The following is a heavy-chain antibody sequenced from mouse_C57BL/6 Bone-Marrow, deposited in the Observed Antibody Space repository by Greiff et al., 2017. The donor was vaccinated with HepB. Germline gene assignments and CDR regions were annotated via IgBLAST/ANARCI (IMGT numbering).Heavy chain of an antibody. CDR1: GFNIKDDY. D-gene: IGHD2-1*01. V-gene: IGHV14-4*01. Sequence: VQLKQSGAELVRPGASVKLSCTASGFNIKDDYMHWVKQRPEQGLEWIGWIDPENGDTEYASKFQGKATITADTSSNTAYLQLRSLTSEDTAVYYCTTHYYGNFYYAMDYWGQGTSVTVSS. CDR3: TTHYYGNFYYAMDY. CDR2: IDPENGDT. J-gene: IGHJ4*01.